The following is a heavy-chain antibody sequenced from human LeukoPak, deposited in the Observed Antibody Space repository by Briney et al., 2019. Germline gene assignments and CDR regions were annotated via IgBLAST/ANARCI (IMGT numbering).Heavy chain of an antibody. CDR1: GFTFSSYA. CDR3: AKDIHRGSSSFLDY. Sequence: GGSLRLSCAASGFTFSSYAMSWVRQAPGKGLEWVSGISWNSGSIGYADSVKGRFTISRDNSKNSLYLQMNSLRAEDMALYYCAKDIHRGSSSFLDYWGQGTLVTVSS. CDR2: ISWNSGSI. V-gene: IGHV3-9*03. J-gene: IGHJ4*02. D-gene: IGHD6-6*01.